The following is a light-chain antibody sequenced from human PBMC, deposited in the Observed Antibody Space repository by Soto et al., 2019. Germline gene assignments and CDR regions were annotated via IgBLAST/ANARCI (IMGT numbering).Light chain of an antibody. CDR3: QKYNSGLIT. Sequence: DIQMTQSPSSLSASVGDRVTITCRASQSISSYLNWYQQKPGKVPKLLIYGAYTLQSGVPSRFSGSGSGTDFTLTISSLQPEDVAIYYCQKYNSGLITFGQGTRLEI. CDR2: GAY. V-gene: IGKV1-27*01. J-gene: IGKJ5*01. CDR1: QSISSY.